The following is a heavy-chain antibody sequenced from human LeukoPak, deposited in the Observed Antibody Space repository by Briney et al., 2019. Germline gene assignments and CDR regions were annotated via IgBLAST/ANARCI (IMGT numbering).Heavy chain of an antibody. V-gene: IGHV1-46*01. J-gene: IGHJ4*02. D-gene: IGHD3-16*02. Sequence: SGGSTSYAQKFQGRVTMTRDTSTSTVYMELSSLRSEDTAVYYCARAALVTFGGVIASPFDYWGQGTLVTVSS. CDR3: ARAALVTFGGVIASPFDY. CDR2: SGGST.